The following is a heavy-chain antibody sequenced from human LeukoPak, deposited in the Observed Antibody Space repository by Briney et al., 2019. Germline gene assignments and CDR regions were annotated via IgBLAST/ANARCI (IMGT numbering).Heavy chain of an antibody. Sequence: SETLSLTCAVSGGSISGSSYFWGWIRQPPGKGLEWIGSIYYSGNTYYNPSLKSRVTISVDTSKNQFSLKLSSVTAADTAVYYCARLKEGINYWGQGTLVTVSS. J-gene: IGHJ4*02. D-gene: IGHD3-10*01. CDR3: ARLKEGINY. V-gene: IGHV4-39*01. CDR2: IYYSGNT. CDR1: GGSISGSSYF.